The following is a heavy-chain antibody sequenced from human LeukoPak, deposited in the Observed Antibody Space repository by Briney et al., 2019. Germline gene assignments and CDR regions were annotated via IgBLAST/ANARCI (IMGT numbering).Heavy chain of an antibody. Sequence: ASVKVSCKASGYTFTGYYMHWVRQAPGQGLEWMGRINPNNGGTNYAQKFQGRVTMTRDTSISTAYMELSRLRSDDTAVYYCARVFVGGSSFGESIDYWGQGTLVTVSS. CDR3: ARVFVGGSSFGESIDY. CDR1: GYTFTGYY. V-gene: IGHV1-2*06. D-gene: IGHD3-10*01. CDR2: INPNNGGT. J-gene: IGHJ4*02.